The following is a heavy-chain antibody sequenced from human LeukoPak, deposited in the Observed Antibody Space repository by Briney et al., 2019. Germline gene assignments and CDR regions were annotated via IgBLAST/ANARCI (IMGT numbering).Heavy chain of an antibody. V-gene: IGHV3-30*18. Sequence: GGSLRLSCAASGFTFSSYAMHWVGQAPGKGLEWVAVISYDGSNKYYADSVKGRFTISRDNSKNTLYLQMNSLRAEDTAVYYCAKDRSSSWYYFDYWGQGTLVTVSS. D-gene: IGHD6-13*01. CDR2: ISYDGSNK. J-gene: IGHJ4*02. CDR3: AKDRSSSWYYFDY. CDR1: GFTFSSYA.